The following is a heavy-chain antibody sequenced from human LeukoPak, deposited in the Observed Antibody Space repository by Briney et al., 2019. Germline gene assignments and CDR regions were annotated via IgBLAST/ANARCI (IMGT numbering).Heavy chain of an antibody. CDR1: GFTFSSYG. V-gene: IGHV3-30*02. J-gene: IGHJ4*02. Sequence: GGSLRLSCAASGFTFSSYGMHWVRQAPGKGLEWVAFIRYDGSNKYYADSVKGRFTISRDNSKNTLYLQMNSLRAEDTAVYYCARHLNDFWSGYAFDYWGQGTLVTVSS. D-gene: IGHD3-3*01. CDR2: IRYDGSNK. CDR3: ARHLNDFWSGYAFDY.